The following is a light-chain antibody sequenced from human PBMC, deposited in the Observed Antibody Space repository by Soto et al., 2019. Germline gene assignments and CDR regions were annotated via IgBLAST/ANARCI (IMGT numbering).Light chain of an antibody. J-gene: IGLJ3*02. CDR2: DTT. CDR3: LLSYSGTNWV. V-gene: IGLV7-46*01. CDR1: TGAVTSGNY. Sequence: QAVVTQEPSLTVSPGGTVTLICGSSTGAVTSGNYPYWFQKKPGQAPRTLIYDTTNKQSWTPARFSGSLLGGKAALTLAGAQTDDEADYYCLLSYSGTNWVFGGGTKVTVL.